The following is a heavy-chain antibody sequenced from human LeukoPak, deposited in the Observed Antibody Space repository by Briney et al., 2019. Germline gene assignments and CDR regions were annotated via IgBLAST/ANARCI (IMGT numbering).Heavy chain of an antibody. CDR1: GFTFSSYS. Sequence: GRSLRLSCAASGFTFSSYSMNWVRQAPGKGLEWVSSISSSSSYIYYADSVKGRFTISRDNAKDSLYLQMNSLRAEDTAVYYCARDLFYDYSNYWGQGTLVTVSS. CDR2: ISSSSSYI. V-gene: IGHV3-21*01. D-gene: IGHD4-11*01. J-gene: IGHJ4*02. CDR3: ARDLFYDYSNY.